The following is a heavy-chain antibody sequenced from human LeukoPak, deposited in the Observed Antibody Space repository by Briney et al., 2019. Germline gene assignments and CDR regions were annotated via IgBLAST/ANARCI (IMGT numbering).Heavy chain of an antibody. CDR2: INQGGSDK. J-gene: IGHJ4*02. V-gene: IGHV3-7*01. CDR3: ARTSRSSSIDD. CDR1: GFTFSNYW. D-gene: IGHD2-15*01. Sequence: GESLRLSCAASGFTFSNYWMSWVRQAPRKGLEWVANINQGGSDKSYVDSEKGRFTISRDNAKNSLYLEMNSLRVEDTAMYYCARTSRSSSIDDWGQGTLVTVSS.